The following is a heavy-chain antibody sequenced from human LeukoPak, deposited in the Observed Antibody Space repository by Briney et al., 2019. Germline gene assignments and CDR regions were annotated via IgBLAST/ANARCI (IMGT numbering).Heavy chain of an antibody. CDR2: IYHSGST. J-gene: IGHJ4*02. Sequence: SQTLSLTCAVSGGSISSGGYSWSWIRQPPGKGLEWIGYIYHSGSTYYNPSLKSRVTISVDRSKNQFSLKLSSVTAADTAVYYCARHLSGRYQLPRIRGVYFDYWGQGTLVTVSS. V-gene: IGHV4-30-2*01. CDR1: GGSISSGGYS. D-gene: IGHD2-2*01. CDR3: ARHLSGRYQLPRIRGVYFDY.